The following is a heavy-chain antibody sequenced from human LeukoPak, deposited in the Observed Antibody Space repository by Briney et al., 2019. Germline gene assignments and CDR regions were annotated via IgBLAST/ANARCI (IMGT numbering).Heavy chain of an antibody. CDR1: VYSFTTYR. D-gene: IGHD2-21*02. CDR2: MNTYTGER. CDR3: ARTTSLTASVYDC. V-gene: IGHV1-8*03. J-gene: IGHJ4*02. Sequence: ASVTVSFTTSVYSFTTYRINWVRQASGQGQEWLGWMNTYTGERGYAHRFQGRLSITSETSINTAYMELRSLQAGVTAVYFCARTTSLTASVYDCWGQGTLVTVSS.